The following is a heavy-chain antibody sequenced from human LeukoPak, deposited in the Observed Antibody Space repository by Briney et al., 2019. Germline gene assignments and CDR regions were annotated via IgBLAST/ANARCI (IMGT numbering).Heavy chain of an antibody. CDR1: GFIYRNYA. D-gene: IGHD3-9*01. CDR3: AKWGDYDILTGYYVSDF. V-gene: IGHV3-23*01. J-gene: IGHJ4*02. Sequence: GGSLRLSCAASGFIYRNYAMSWVRQAPGKGLEWVSAITGSGDTTYYADSVKGRFTISRDNSKNTLYVEMNTLRAEDTAVYYCAKWGDYDILTGYYVSDFWGQGTLVTVSS. CDR2: ITGSGDTT.